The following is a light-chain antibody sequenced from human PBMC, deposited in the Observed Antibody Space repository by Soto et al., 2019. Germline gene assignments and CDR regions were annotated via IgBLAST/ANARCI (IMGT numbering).Light chain of an antibody. CDR1: SSDVGGYNF. CDR3: CSYTSSTSYV. CDR2: DVS. J-gene: IGLJ1*01. Sequence: QSVLTQPASVSGSPGQSITISCTGTSSDVGGYNFVSWYQQHPGKAPKLMIYDVSIRPSGVCNRFSGSKSGTTASLTISGLQAEDEADYYCCSYTSSTSYVFGTGTKVTVL. V-gene: IGLV2-14*01.